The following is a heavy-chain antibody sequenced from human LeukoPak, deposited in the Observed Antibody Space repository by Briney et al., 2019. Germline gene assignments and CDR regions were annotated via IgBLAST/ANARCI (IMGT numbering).Heavy chain of an antibody. CDR2: ININTGNP. J-gene: IGHJ4*02. Sequence: GASVKVSCKASGYTFTSYAMNWVRQAPGQGLEWMGWININTGNPTYAQGFTGRFVFSLDTSVSTAYLQISSLKAEDTAVYYCARDRPNAYYYDSSGYYPIDYWGQGTLVTVSS. D-gene: IGHD3-22*01. CDR3: ARDRPNAYYYDSSGYYPIDY. V-gene: IGHV7-4-1*02. CDR1: GYTFTSYA.